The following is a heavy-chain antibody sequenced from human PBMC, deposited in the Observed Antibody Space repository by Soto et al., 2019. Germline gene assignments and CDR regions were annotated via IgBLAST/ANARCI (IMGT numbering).Heavy chain of an antibody. CDR3: ATANWSHHYFDP. CDR1: GGSFSGYY. CDR2: INHSGSP. J-gene: IGHJ5*02. V-gene: IGHV4-34*01. Sequence: SETLSLTCAVYGGSFSGYYWSWLRQPPGKGLEWIGEINHSGSPNYNPSLKSRATISVDTSKNQFSLKMTSVTAADTAVYYCATANWSHHYFDPWGQGTLVTVSS. D-gene: IGHD1-1*01.